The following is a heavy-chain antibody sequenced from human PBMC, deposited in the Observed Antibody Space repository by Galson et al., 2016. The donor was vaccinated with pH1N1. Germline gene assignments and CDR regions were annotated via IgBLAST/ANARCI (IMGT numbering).Heavy chain of an antibody. CDR2: ISGSGQTI. Sequence: SLRLSCAVSGFIFSDYHMDWVRQAPGKGLEWISHISGSGQTIYYADYVKGRFAISRDSAKNSVYLQMGSLRVDDTAVYYCVRGLEDLLWFGELFDLWGQGTQVTVSS. D-gene: IGHD3-10*01. V-gene: IGHV3-11*04. CDR3: VRGLEDLLWFGELFDL. J-gene: IGHJ4*02. CDR1: GFIFSDYH.